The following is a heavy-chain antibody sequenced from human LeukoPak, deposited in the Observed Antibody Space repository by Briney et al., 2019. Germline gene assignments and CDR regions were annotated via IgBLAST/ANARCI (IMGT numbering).Heavy chain of an antibody. Sequence: SETLSLTCTVSGGSISTYYWSWIRQPPGKGLERIGYIYYSGSTNYNPSLKSRVTISVDTSKNQFSLKLSSVTAADTAVYYCARVETSYYYMDVWGKGTTVTVSS. J-gene: IGHJ6*03. CDR1: GGSISTYY. V-gene: IGHV4-59*01. CDR2: IYYSGST. CDR3: ARVETSYYYMDV.